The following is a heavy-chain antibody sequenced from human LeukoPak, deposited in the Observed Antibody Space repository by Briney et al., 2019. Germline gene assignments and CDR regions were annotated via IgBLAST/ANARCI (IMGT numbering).Heavy chain of an antibody. Sequence: GGSLRLPCAASGFTFDDYAMHWVRQAPGKGLEWVSGISWNSGSIGYADSVKGRFTISRDNAKNSLYLQMNSLRAEDTALYYCAKDKYSSVLGMDVWGQGTTVTVSS. J-gene: IGHJ6*02. CDR1: GFTFDDYA. CDR3: AKDKYSSVLGMDV. D-gene: IGHD6-19*01. CDR2: ISWNSGSI. V-gene: IGHV3-9*01.